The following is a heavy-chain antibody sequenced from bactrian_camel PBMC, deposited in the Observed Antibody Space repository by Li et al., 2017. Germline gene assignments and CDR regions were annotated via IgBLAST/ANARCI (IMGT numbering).Heavy chain of an antibody. CDR3: AALYTGISGCYSTSLAPASFDY. CDR2: INRRGTT. D-gene: IGHD2*01. Sequence: HVQLVVSGGGSVQAGGSLRLSCAAAPGYSAVTLCMGWFRQAPGKERGGVAVINRRGTTNYADSVKGRFTTSKVNAERTLYLQMNSLKPEDTAIYYCAALYTGISGCYSTSLAPASFDYWGQGTQVTVSS. CDR1: GYSAVTLC. V-gene: IGHV3S53*01. J-gene: IGHJ4*01.